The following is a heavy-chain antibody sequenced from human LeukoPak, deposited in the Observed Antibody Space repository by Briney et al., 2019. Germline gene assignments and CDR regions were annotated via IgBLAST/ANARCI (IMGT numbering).Heavy chain of an antibody. D-gene: IGHD2-15*01. J-gene: IGHJ4*02. Sequence: GGSLRLSCAASGFTFSDYWMSWVRQAPGKGLEWVANINEAGSDKYYVDSVKGRFTISRDNVKNSLYLQMNSLRAEDTAVYYCARGNVAVSRDYWGQGTLAAVSS. V-gene: IGHV3-7*01. CDR3: ARGNVAVSRDY. CDR2: INEAGSDK. CDR1: GFTFSDYW.